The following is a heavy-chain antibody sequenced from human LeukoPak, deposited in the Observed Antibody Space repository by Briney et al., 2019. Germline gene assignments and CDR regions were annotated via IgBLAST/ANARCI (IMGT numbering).Heavy chain of an antibody. D-gene: IGHD6-13*01. CDR2: ISSSSSYI. CDR3: AREQQQLVRSPADY. Sequence: PGGSLRLSCAASGFTFSSYSMNWVRQAPGKGLEWVSSISSSSSYIYYADSVKGRFTISRDNAKNSLYLQMNSLRAEDTAVYYCAREQQQLVRSPADYWGQGTLVTVSS. J-gene: IGHJ4*02. V-gene: IGHV3-21*01. CDR1: GFTFSSYS.